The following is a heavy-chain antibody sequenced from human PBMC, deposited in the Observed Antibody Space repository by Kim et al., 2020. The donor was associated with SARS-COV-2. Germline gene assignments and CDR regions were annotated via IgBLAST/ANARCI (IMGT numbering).Heavy chain of an antibody. CDR2: INPNSGGT. V-gene: IGHV1-2*02. CDR1: GYTFTGYY. J-gene: IGHJ6*02. CDR3: ARAGDTAMVSYYYGMDV. Sequence: ASVKVSCKASGYTFTGYYMHWVRQAPGQGLEWMGWINPNSGGTNYAQKFQGRVTMTRDTSISTAYMELSRLRSDDTAVYYCARAGDTAMVSYYYGMDVWGQGTTVTVSS. D-gene: IGHD5-18*01.